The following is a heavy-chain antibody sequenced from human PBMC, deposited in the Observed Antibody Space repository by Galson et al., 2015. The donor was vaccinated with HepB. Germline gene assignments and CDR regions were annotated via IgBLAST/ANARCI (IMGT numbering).Heavy chain of an antibody. V-gene: IGHV3-66*01. J-gene: IGHJ6*02. D-gene: IGHD1-14*01. Sequence: SLRLSCAVSGFTVSSNYMSWVRQAPGKGLEWVSVLHKGGDTNYADSVKGRFIVSRDNSKNTLYLQMNDLRGEDTAVYYCAKDRAPGEVHYFYAMDAWGQGTTVSVSS. CDR3: AKDRAPGEVHYFYAMDA. CDR2: LHKGGDT. CDR1: GFTVSSNY.